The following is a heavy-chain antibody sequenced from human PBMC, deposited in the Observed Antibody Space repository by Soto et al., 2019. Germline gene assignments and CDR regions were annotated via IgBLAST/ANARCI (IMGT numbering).Heavy chain of an antibody. Sequence: SVKVSCKASGGTFSSYAISWVRQAPGQGLEWMGGIIPIFGTANYAQKFQGRVTITADESTSTAYMELSSLRSEDTAVYYCARDSTVTTRSDAFDIWGQGTMVTVSS. D-gene: IGHD4-17*01. CDR1: GGTFSSYA. CDR2: IIPIFGTA. J-gene: IGHJ3*02. CDR3: ARDSTVTTRSDAFDI. V-gene: IGHV1-69*13.